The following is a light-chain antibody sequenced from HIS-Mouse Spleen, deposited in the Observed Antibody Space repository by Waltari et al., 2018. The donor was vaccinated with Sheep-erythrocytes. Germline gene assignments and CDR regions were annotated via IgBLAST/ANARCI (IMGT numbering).Light chain of an antibody. V-gene: IGLV2-11*01. CDR3: CSYAGSYNHV. J-gene: IGLJ1*01. CDR2: DVS. Sequence: QSALTQPRSVSGSPGQSVPISCTGTSSDVGGYNSVSWYQQHPGKAPKLMTYDVSKRPSGVPDRFSGSKSGNTASLTISGLQAEDEADYYCCSYAGSYNHVFATGTKVTVL. CDR1: SSDVGGYNS.